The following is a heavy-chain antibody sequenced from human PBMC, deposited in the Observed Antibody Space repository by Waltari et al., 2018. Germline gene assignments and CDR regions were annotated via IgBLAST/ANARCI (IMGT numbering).Heavy chain of an antibody. V-gene: IGHV4-61*09. CDR1: GGSISRGSYY. Sequence: QVQLQESGPGLVKPSQTLSLTCHVSGGSISRGSYYWIWIRQPAGKGLEWIGYIYTSGSTNYNPSLKSRVTISVDTSKNQFSLKLSSVTAADTAVYYCARSEFRYSSYNWYFDLWGRGTLVTVSS. J-gene: IGHJ2*01. CDR2: IYTSGST. CDR3: ARSEFRYSSYNWYFDL. D-gene: IGHD6-13*01.